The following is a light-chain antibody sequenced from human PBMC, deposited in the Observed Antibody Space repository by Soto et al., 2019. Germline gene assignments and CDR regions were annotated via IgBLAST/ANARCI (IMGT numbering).Light chain of an antibody. CDR2: EGS. Sequence: QSALTQPASVSGSPGQSITISCTGTSSDVGSYVSWYQQHPGKAPKLMIYEGSKRPSGVSNRFSGSKSGNTASLTISGLQAEDEADYYCCSYAGSRGLVFGGGTQLTVL. V-gene: IGLV2-23*01. CDR3: CSYAGSRGLV. CDR1: SSDVGSY. J-gene: IGLJ2*01.